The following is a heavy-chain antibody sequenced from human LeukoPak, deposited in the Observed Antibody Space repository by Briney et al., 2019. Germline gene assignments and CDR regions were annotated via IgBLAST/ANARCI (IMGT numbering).Heavy chain of an antibody. CDR3: ARAFSVAGTSQMGY. Sequence: ASVKVSCKASGYTFTGYYMHWVRQAPGQGLEWMGWINPNSGGTSYAQKFQGWVTMTRDTSISTAYMELSRLRSDDTAVYYCARAFSVAGTSQMGYWGQGTLVTVSS. J-gene: IGHJ4*02. CDR2: INPNSGGT. D-gene: IGHD6-19*01. CDR1: GYTFTGYY. V-gene: IGHV1-2*04.